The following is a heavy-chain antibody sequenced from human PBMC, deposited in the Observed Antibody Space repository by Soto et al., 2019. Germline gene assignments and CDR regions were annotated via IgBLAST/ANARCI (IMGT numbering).Heavy chain of an antibody. Sequence: QVQLVQSGAAVKKPGASVKVSCKASGYTFTSYGFSWVRQAPGQGLEWMGWIIAYNGNTNYAQKLQGRVTMTTDTSTSTAYMELRSLRSDDTAVYYCASYHLNSYYYGMDVWGQGTTVSVSS. CDR3: ASYHLNSYYYGMDV. J-gene: IGHJ6*02. CDR1: GYTFTSYG. V-gene: IGHV1-18*01. CDR2: IIAYNGNT.